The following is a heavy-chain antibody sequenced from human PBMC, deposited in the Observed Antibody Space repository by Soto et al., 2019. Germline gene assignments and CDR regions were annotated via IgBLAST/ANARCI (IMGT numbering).Heavy chain of an antibody. V-gene: IGHV1-18*01. J-gene: IGHJ6*02. D-gene: IGHD3-3*01. Sequence: ASVKVSCKASGYTFTSYGISWVRQAPGQGLEWMGWISAYNGNTNYTQKLQGRVTMTTDTSTSTAYMELRSLRSDDTAVYYCARTIFGVVIGSYYGMDVWGQGTTVTVSS. CDR3: ARTIFGVVIGSYYGMDV. CDR1: GYTFTSYG. CDR2: ISAYNGNT.